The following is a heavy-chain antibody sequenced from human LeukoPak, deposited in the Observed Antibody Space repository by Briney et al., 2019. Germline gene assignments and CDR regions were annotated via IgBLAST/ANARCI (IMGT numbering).Heavy chain of an antibody. J-gene: IGHJ4*02. CDR1: GFTFSSYA. V-gene: IGHV3-23*01. CDR2: ISSGDRT. Sequence: GGSLRLSCAAFGFTFSSYAMNWVRQAPGKGLEWVAGISSGDRTFHAESVKGRFTISRDKSKDTLYLQINSLRAEDTAVYYCAKDATASPYFHWFDNWGQGTQVIVSS. CDR3: AKDATASPYFHWFDN. D-gene: IGHD3-9*01.